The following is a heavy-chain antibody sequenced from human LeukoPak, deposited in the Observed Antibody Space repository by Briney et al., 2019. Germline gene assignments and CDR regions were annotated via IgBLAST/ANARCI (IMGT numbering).Heavy chain of an antibody. J-gene: IGHJ4*02. D-gene: IGHD3-3*01. CDR1: GFTFSSYA. Sequence: QPAGSLRLSCAAPGFTFSSYAMSWVPQAPGKRLQWVSAISRSGASTYHADSVKGRFTISRDNSKNTLYLQMNSLRAEDTAVYYCAKSASITIFGVVILDYWGQGTLVTVSS. V-gene: IGHV3-23*01. CDR2: ISRSGAST. CDR3: AKSASITIFGVVILDY.